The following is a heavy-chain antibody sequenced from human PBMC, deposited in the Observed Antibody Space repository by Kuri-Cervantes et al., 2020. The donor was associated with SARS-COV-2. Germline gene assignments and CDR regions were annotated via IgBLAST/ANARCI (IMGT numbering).Heavy chain of an antibody. Sequence: ASVKVSCKASGYTFSVYYMCWVRQAPGQGLEWMGWINPNSGGTNYAQKFQGWVTMTRDTSISTVYMELSRLRSDDTAVYYCARSTPFWRLVVISQGGAFDIWGQGTMVTVSS. CDR2: INPNSGGT. CDR3: ARSTPFWRLVVISQGGAFDI. D-gene: IGHD3-22*01. CDR1: GYTFSVYY. V-gene: IGHV1-2*04. J-gene: IGHJ3*02.